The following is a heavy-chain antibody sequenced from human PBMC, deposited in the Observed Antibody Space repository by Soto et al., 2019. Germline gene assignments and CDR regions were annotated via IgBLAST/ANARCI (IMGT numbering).Heavy chain of an antibody. CDR3: ARDGSVSGYYYDSSEEGYYYGMDV. Sequence: QVQLQESGPGLVKPSGTLSLTCAVSGGSISSSNWWSWVRQPPGKGLEWIGEIYHSGSTNYNPSPKSRVTISIDKSKNQFSLKLSSVTVADTAVYYCARDGSVSGYYYDSSEEGYYYGMDVWGQGTTVTVSS. CDR1: GGSISSSNW. D-gene: IGHD3-22*01. J-gene: IGHJ6*02. CDR2: IYHSGST. V-gene: IGHV4-4*02.